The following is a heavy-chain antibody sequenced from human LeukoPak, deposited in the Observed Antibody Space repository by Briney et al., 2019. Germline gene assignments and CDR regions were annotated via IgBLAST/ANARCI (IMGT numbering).Heavy chain of an antibody. V-gene: IGHV3-23*01. D-gene: IGHD2-15*01. CDR2: ICGSGGST. Sequence: PGGSLRLSCAASGFTFSSYAMHWVRQAPGKGLEWVSAICGSGGSTYYADSVKGRFTISRDNSKNTLYLQMNSLRAEDAAVYYCAKGDNSGGSCYSSFAHWGQGTLVTVSS. J-gene: IGHJ4*02. CDR1: GFTFSSYA. CDR3: AKGDNSGGSCYSSFAH.